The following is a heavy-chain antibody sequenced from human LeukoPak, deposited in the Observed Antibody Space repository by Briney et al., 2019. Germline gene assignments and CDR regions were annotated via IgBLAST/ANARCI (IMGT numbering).Heavy chain of an antibody. CDR1: GGSIRSYY. V-gene: IGHV4-59*01. D-gene: IGHD3-10*01. J-gene: IGHJ4*02. CDR2: IYYSGST. CDR3: ARVLKFYYSSGSYSYYFDY. Sequence: PSETLSVTRTVSGGSIRSYYWSWIRQAPGKGLEWIGYIYYSGSTNYNPSLKSRVTTSMDRSRNQFSLKLSTVTAADTAVYYCARVLKFYYSSGSYSYYFDYWGRGTLVTVSS.